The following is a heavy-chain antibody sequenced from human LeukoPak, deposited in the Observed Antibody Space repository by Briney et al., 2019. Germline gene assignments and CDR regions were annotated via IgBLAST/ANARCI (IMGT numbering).Heavy chain of an antibody. V-gene: IGHV3-74*01. D-gene: IGHD3-16*01. CDR1: GFTFSNYW. CDR2: ISTDGSST. J-gene: IGHJ6*03. CDR3: ANGAFRLYYIDV. Sequence: GGSLRLSCAATGFTFSNYWMHWVRQAPGRWLVWVSRISTDGSSTNYADSVKGRFTISRDNAKNTVYLQMNSLRAEDTAVYYCANGAFRLYYIDVWGKGTTVTVSS.